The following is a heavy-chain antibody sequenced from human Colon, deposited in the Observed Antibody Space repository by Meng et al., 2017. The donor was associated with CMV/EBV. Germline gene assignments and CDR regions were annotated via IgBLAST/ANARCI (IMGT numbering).Heavy chain of an antibody. CDR1: GFIFIDYA. CDR2: IWYDGSNK. CDR3: AKVFFPSGSYSAIDY. J-gene: IGHJ4*02. D-gene: IGHD1-26*01. V-gene: IGHV3-33*06. Sequence: GESLKISCAASGFIFIDYAMTWVRQAPGKGLEWVAVIWYDGSNKYYADSVKGRFTISRDNSKNTLYLQMNSLRAEDTAVYYCAKVFFPSGSYSAIDYWGQGTLVTVSS.